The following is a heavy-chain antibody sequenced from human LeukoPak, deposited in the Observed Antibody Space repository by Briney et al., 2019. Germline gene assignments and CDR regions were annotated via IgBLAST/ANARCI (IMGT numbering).Heavy chain of an antibody. V-gene: IGHV3-30*03. Sequence: GGSLRLSCAASGFTFSSYGMHWVRQAPVKGLDWVAVISYDGSKKYYADSVKGRFTISRDNSKNTLYLQMNSLGAEDTAVYYCARNELGYCSGGSCHSTSFDYWGQGTLVTVSS. CDR1: GFTFSSYG. J-gene: IGHJ4*02. D-gene: IGHD2-15*01. CDR2: ISYDGSKK. CDR3: ARNELGYCSGGSCHSTSFDY.